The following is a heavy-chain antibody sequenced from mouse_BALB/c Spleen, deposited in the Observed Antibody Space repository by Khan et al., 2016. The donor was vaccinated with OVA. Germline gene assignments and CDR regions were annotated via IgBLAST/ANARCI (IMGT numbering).Heavy chain of an antibody. J-gene: IGHJ3*01. CDR3: ARNCDHDEGLAY. CDR1: GFSLTTYG. Sequence: QIQLVQSGPGLVQPSQSLSITCTVSGFSLTTYGVHWVRQSPGKGLEWLGVIWSGGTTDYSAAFISRLSITKDNSKSQVFFKMNSLQADDTAIYCCARNCDHDEGLAYWGQGTLVTVSA. D-gene: IGHD2-4*01. V-gene: IGHV2-2*01. CDR2: IWSGGTT.